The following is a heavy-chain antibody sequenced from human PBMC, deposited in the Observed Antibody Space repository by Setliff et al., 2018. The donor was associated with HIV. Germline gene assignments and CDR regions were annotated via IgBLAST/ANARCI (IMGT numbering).Heavy chain of an antibody. D-gene: IGHD3-22*01. CDR2: VCYSRSS. V-gene: IGHV4-39*01. CDR3: ARHGVDDTSANYFRFGVHDH. CDR1: GGSVSSSSSY. J-gene: IGHJ4*02. Sequence: PPETLSLTCTVSGGSVSSSSSYWGWIRQPPGKGLEWIGNVCYSRSSYYNPSLKSRVTISVDTSKNQSSLKLSSVTAADTAVYYCARHGVDDTSANYFRFGVHDHWGQGTLVTVSS.